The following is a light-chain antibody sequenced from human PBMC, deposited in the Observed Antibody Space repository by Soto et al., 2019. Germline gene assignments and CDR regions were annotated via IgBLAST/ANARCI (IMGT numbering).Light chain of an antibody. CDR1: QSISSS. J-gene: IGKJ1*01. CDR3: QQYGSSPRT. Sequence: PGEGVTLSCRASQSISSSLAWYQHKPGQAPRLLIYGASSRATGIPDRFSGSGSGTDFTLTISRLEPEDFAVYYCQQYGSSPRTFGQGTKVDIK. CDR2: GAS. V-gene: IGKV3-20*01.